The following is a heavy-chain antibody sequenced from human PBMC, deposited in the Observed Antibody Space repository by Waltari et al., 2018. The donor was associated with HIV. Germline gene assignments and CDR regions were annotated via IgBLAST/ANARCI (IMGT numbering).Heavy chain of an antibody. CDR3: ARDLGGYWYFDL. D-gene: IGHD3-16*01. CDR1: GFTFSSYA. Sequence: EVQLLESGGGLVQPGGSLRLSCAALGFTFSSYAMRWVRQAPGKGLEWVSAISAGGVSTYYADSVKGRFTISRENSKNTVYLQMNSLRGEDTAVYYCARDLGGYWYFDLWGRGTLVTVSS. J-gene: IGHJ2*01. CDR2: ISAGGVST. V-gene: IGHV3-23*01.